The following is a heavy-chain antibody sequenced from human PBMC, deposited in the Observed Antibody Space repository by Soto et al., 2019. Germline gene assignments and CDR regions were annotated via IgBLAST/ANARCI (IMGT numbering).Heavy chain of an antibody. J-gene: IGHJ6*03. D-gene: IGHD3-3*01. CDR1: GFTFSSYW. CDR2: IKQDGSEK. CDR3: ARGGYDFWSGYYTNYYYYYMDV. V-gene: IGHV3-7*01. Sequence: VQLVESGGGLVQPGGSLRLSCAASGFTFSSYWMSWVRQAPGKGLEWVANIKQDGSEKYYVDSVKGRFTISRDNAKNSLYVQMNSLRAEDTAVYYCARGGYDFWSGYYTNYYYYYMDVWGKGTTVTVSS.